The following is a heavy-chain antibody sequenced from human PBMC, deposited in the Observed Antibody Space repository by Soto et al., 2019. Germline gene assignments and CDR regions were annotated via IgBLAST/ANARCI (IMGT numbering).Heavy chain of an antibody. J-gene: IGHJ4*02. Sequence: QVQLVESGGGVVQPGRSLRLSCAASGFTFSSYGMHWARQAPGKGLEWVAVISYDGINKYYVDSVEGRFTISRDNSKNTLYLQMNSMSAEDTAVYYCARDQTSGSGSYWDYWGQGTLVTVSS. CDR2: ISYDGINK. CDR1: GFTFSSYG. D-gene: IGHD3-10*01. V-gene: IGHV3-30*03. CDR3: ARDQTSGSGSYWDY.